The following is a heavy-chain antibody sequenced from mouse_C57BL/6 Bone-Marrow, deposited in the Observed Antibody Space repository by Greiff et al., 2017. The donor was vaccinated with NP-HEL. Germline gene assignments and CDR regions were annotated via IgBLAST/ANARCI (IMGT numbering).Heavy chain of an antibody. D-gene: IGHD3-1*01. CDR1: GYTFTNYW. Sequence: VKLVESGAELVRPGTSVKMSCKASGYTFTNYWIGWAKQRPGHGLEWIGDIYPGGGYTNYNEKFKGKATLTADKSSSTAYMQFSSLTSEDSAIYYCARGRSVYAMDYWGQGTSVTVSS. CDR3: ARGRSVYAMDY. CDR2: IYPGGGYT. V-gene: IGHV1-63*01. J-gene: IGHJ4*01.